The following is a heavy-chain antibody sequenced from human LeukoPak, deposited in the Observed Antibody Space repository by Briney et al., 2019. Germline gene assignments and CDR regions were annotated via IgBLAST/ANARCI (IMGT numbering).Heavy chain of an antibody. V-gene: IGHV3-48*01. CDR3: ARDLYYSYYYMDV. CDR1: GFTFSSYS. Sequence: GGSLRLSCAVSGFTFSSYSMNWVRQAPGKGLEWVSCITSSSSTIYYADSVKGRFTISRDNAKNSLYLQMNSLGAEDTAVYYCARDLYYSYYYMDVWGKGTTVTVSS. CDR2: ITSSSSTI. J-gene: IGHJ6*03.